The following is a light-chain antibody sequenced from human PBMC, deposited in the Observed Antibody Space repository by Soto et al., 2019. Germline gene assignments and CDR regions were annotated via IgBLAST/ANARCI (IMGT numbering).Light chain of an antibody. J-gene: IGLJ1*01. V-gene: IGLV2-14*01. CDR2: EVS. CDR3: SSYRTGGPVV. CDR1: SSDVGGYNY. Sequence: QSALTQPASVSGSPGQSIAISCTGTSSDVGGYNYASWYQQLPGKAPKLLISEVSNRPSGVSHRFSGSKSGNTASLTTSGLQAEDEADYYCSSYRTGGPVVFGTGTKVTVL.